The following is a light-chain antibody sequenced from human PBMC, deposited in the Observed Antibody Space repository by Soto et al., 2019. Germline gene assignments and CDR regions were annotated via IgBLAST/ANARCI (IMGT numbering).Light chain of an antibody. CDR3: QHYGSSPT. CDR2: ATS. Sequence: EIVLTQSPGTVSLSPGESATLSCRASQSISRSDLAWYQHRPGQSPRLLIYATSSRATGIPDRFTGGGAGTGFTLTISRLEPEDSAVYYCQHYGSSPTFGGGTKVDIK. V-gene: IGKV3-20*01. J-gene: IGKJ4*01. CDR1: QSISRSD.